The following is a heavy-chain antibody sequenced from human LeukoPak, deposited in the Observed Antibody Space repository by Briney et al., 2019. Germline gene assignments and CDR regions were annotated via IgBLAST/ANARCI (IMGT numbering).Heavy chain of an antibody. J-gene: IGHJ5*02. Sequence: PSETLSLTCSVSGYSISSDYYGGWIRQPPGKGLEWIGRIYHSGSTDYNPSLKSRVSISVDTSKNQFSLKLTSVTAADTAVYYCARLPGVVRWFDPWGQGILVIVSS. V-gene: IGHV4-38-2*02. CDR2: IYHSGST. CDR1: GYSISSDYY. CDR3: ARLPGVVRWFDP. D-gene: IGHD3-3*01.